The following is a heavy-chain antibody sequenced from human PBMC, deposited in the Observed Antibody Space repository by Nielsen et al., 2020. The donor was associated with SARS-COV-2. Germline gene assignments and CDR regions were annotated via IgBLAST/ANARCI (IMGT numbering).Heavy chain of an antibody. CDR3: ARGVRGNWFDP. J-gene: IGHJ5*02. CDR2: ISYDGSNK. Sequence: GGSLRLSCAASGFTFSSYGMHWVRQAPGKGLEWVAVISYDGSNKYYADSVKGRFTISRDNSKNTLYLQMNSLRAEDTAVYYCARGVRGNWFDPWGQGTLVTVSS. V-gene: IGHV3-30*03. CDR1: GFTFSSYG. D-gene: IGHD3-10*02.